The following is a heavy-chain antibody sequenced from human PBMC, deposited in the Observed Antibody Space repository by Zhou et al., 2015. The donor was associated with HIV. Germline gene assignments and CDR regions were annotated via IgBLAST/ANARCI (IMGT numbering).Heavy chain of an antibody. Sequence: QVQLVQSGAEVKKPRSSVKVSCKASGGTFSSYTISWVRQAPGQGLEWMGRIIPILGIANYAQKFQGRVTITADKSTSTAYMELSSLRSEDTAVYYCARVEGRVVVPAAPTNYYYYGMDVWGQGTTVTVSS. CDR2: IIPILGIA. V-gene: IGHV1-69*02. CDR3: ARVEGRVVVPAAPTNYYYYGMDV. D-gene: IGHD2-2*01. CDR1: GGTFSSYT. J-gene: IGHJ6*02.